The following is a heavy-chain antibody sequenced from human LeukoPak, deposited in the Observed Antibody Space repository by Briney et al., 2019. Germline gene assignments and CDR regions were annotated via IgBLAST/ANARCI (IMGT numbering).Heavy chain of an antibody. Sequence: SETLSLTCTVSGGSIFSYYWNWIRQSPGKGLEWIGYIYANGITTYNPSLRSRGSISIDTSRNQSSLRLTSVTAADTATYYCARRAYYDSSGYNPTAGYFDLWGRGTLVTVSS. CDR3: ARRAYYDSSGYNPTAGYFDL. V-gene: IGHV4-4*08. CDR1: GGSIFSYY. CDR2: IYANGIT. D-gene: IGHD3-22*01. J-gene: IGHJ2*01.